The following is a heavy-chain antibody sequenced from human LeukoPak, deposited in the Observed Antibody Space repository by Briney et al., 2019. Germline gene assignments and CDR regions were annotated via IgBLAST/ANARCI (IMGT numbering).Heavy chain of an antibody. Sequence: GGSLRLSCAASGFIFSSYGMHWVRQAPGKGLEWVAFIRYDGSKKYYADSVKGRFTISRDNSKNTLYLQMNSLKTEDTAVYYCTTDPLGYCSSTSCYHYYMDVWGKGTTVTVSS. CDR2: IRYDGSKK. J-gene: IGHJ6*03. D-gene: IGHD2-2*01. V-gene: IGHV3-30*02. CDR1: GFIFSSYG. CDR3: TTDPLGYCSSTSCYHYYMDV.